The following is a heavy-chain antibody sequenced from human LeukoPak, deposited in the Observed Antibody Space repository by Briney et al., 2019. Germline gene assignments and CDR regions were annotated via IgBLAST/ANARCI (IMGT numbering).Heavy chain of an antibody. Sequence: PGGSLRLSCAASGFTFSIYVMHWVRQAPGRGLGWVSVISYDGSNKYYADYVKGRFSIARNNSNNTLYLQMSRLRADDTAVYYCAKEVYSRGYYSYYYMDVWGKGTTVTVSS. CDR1: GFTFSIYV. CDR3: AKEVYSRGYYSYYYMDV. V-gene: IGHV3-30*18. CDR2: ISYDGSNK. D-gene: IGHD6-13*01. J-gene: IGHJ6*03.